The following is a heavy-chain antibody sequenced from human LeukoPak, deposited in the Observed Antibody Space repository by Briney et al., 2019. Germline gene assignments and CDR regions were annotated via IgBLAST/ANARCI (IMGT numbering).Heavy chain of an antibody. J-gene: IGHJ4*02. CDR1: GGSISSSNW. D-gene: IGHD3-22*01. CDR2: IYYSGST. V-gene: IGHV4-4*02. Sequence: SGTLSLTCAVSGGSISSSNWWSWVRQPPGKGLEWIGYIYYSGSTYYNPSLKSRVTISVDTSKNQFSLKLSSVTAADTAVYYCVSLNYYDSSGYSVYYWGQGTLVTVSS. CDR3: VSLNYYDSSGYSVYY.